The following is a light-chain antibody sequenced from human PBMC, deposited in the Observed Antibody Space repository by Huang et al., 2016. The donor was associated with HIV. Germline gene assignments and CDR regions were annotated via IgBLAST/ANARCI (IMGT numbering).Light chain of an antibody. Sequence: DIQTTQSPSSLSASVGDRVTIACRASQCIVTYLNWYQQKPGKAPRLLIHVASSCQSGVPSRFSGSGSGTDFTLTISSLQPEDFATYYCQQSYSALGLTFGGGTKVEIK. V-gene: IGKV1-39*01. CDR2: VAS. CDR3: QQSYSALGLT. CDR1: QCIVTY. J-gene: IGKJ4*01.